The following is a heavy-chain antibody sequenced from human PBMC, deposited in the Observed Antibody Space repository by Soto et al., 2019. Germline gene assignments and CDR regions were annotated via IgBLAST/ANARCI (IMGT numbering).Heavy chain of an antibody. D-gene: IGHD5-12*01. CDR2: ISGSGGDT. V-gene: IGHV3-23*01. CDR1: GFNFNIYA. Sequence: GGSLRLSCAASGFNFNIYAMSWVRQCPGKGLEWVSAISGSGGDTYYADSVKGRFTISRDNSKNTLYLQVNSLRDEDTAVYYCAKRGRVATRGWFDAWGQGTLVTVSS. CDR3: AKRGRVATRGWFDA. J-gene: IGHJ5*02.